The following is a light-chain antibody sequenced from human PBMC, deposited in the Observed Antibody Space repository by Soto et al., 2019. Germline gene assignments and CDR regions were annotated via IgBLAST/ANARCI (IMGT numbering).Light chain of an antibody. CDR1: QSVSNC. Sequence: DIQMTQSPSTLPASVGDRVTITCRASQSVSNCLAWYQQKPGTAPRVLIYDASTWETGIPARFSGSGSGTEFTPTISSLQSEDFAVYYCQQNNSWPFFGEGTKVDI. CDR3: QQNNSWPF. CDR2: DAS. J-gene: IGKJ4*01. V-gene: IGKV1-5*01.